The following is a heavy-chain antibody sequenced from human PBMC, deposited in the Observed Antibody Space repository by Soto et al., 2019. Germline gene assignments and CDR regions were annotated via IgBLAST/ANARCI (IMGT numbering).Heavy chain of an antibody. CDR1: GDSVSDNSAA. V-gene: IGHV6-1*01. Sequence: PSQTLSLTCVISGDSVSDNSAAWNWIRQSPSRGLEWLGRTYYRSKWYSDYAESVKSRATIKPDTSKNQVSLQLNSVTPEDTAVYYCTGDGYSSSYDFDYWGQGTLVTVSS. D-gene: IGHD6-6*01. CDR3: TGDGYSSSYDFDY. J-gene: IGHJ4*02. CDR2: TYYRSKWYS.